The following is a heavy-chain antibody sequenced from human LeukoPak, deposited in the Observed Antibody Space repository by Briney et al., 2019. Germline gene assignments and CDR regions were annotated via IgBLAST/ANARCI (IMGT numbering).Heavy chain of an antibody. J-gene: IGHJ5*02. Sequence: GRSLRLSCAASGFTFSSYEMNWVRQAPGKGLEWVSYISSSGSTIYYADSVKGRFTISRDNAKNSLYLQMNSLRAEDTAVYYCARLNYDILTGLNWFDPWGQGTLVTVSS. CDR3: ARLNYDILTGLNWFDP. D-gene: IGHD3-9*01. V-gene: IGHV3-48*03. CDR2: ISSSGSTI. CDR1: GFTFSSYE.